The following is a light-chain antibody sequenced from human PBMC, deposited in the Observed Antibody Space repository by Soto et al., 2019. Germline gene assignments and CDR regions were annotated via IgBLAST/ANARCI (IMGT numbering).Light chain of an antibody. V-gene: IGLV1-47*01. CDR3: AAWDDSLSGLWV. CDR1: SSNIGSNY. CDR2: RNN. J-gene: IGLJ3*02. Sequence: QSVLTQPPSASGTPGQRVTISCSGSSSNIGSNYVYWYQQLPGTAPKLLIYRNNQRPSGVPDRFSGSKSGTSASLAISGLRSEDEADYYCAAWDDSLSGLWVFGGETKLTVL.